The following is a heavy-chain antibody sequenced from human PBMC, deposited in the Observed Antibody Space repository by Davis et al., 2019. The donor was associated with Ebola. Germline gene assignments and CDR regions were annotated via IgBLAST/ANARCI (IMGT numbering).Heavy chain of an antibody. J-gene: IGHJ6*02. CDR2: IIPIFGTA. CDR1: GYTFTSYY. Sequence: AASVTVSCKASGYTFTSYYMHWVRQAPGQGLEWMGGIIPIFGTANYAQKFQGRVTITADKSTSTAYMELSSLRSEDTAVYYCARGTAKSIVATITHYYYGMDVWGQGTTVTVSS. V-gene: IGHV1-69*06. CDR3: ARGTAKSIVATITHYYYGMDV. D-gene: IGHD5-12*01.